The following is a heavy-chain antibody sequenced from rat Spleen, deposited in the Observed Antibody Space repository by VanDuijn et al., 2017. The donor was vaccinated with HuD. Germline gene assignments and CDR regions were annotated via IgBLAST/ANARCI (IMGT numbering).Heavy chain of an antibody. CDR3: ATHGGLRNWFAY. CDR1: GFTFSNYD. CDR2: ISIGGDNT. D-gene: IGHD1-11*01. Sequence: EVHLVESGGDLVQPGRSLKVSCVVSGFTFSNYDMAWVRQAPTGGLEWVASISIGGDNTYYGDSVKGRFTVSRDDAKSTLYLQMDSLTSEDTATYYCATHGGLRNWFAYWGQGTLVTVSS. J-gene: IGHJ3*01. V-gene: IGHV5-25*01.